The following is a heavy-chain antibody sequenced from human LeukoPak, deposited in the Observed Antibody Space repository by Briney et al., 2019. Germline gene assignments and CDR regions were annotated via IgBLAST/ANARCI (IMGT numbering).Heavy chain of an antibody. Sequence: PGGSLRLSCLASGFTFSSFAMAWVRQAPGKGLDWVAQITGNGVSTYYGDSVKGRFTISSDASKNTMYLEMNSLRAEDTAVYYCARAAGSDSGFDYFDSWGQGALVTVSS. V-gene: IGHV3-23*01. J-gene: IGHJ4*02. CDR2: ITGNGVST. CDR1: GFTFSSFA. CDR3: ARAAGSDSGFDYFDS. D-gene: IGHD6-19*01.